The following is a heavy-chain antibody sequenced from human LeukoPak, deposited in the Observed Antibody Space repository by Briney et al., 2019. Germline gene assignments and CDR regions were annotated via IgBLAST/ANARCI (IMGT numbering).Heavy chain of an antibody. V-gene: IGHV3-23*01. D-gene: IGHD1-26*01. CDR2: ITNSGGT. CDR1: GFTFSSYV. J-gene: IGHJ4*02. CDR3: AKGILPQVGAPDS. Sequence: GGSLRLSCAASGFTFSSYVMGWVRQAPGMGLEWVSSITNSGGTYYADSVKGRFTISRDNSKNTLYLQMNSLRAEDTAVYYCAKGILPQVGAPDSWGQGTLVTVSS.